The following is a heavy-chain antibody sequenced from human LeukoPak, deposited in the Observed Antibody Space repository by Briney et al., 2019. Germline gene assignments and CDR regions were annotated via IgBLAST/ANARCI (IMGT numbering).Heavy chain of an antibody. J-gene: IGHJ4*02. CDR1: GFTFSSYG. V-gene: IGHV3-33*01. CDR2: IWYDGSNK. CDR3: ARGGDVVGALFDS. D-gene: IGHD1-26*01. Sequence: PGRSLRLSRAASGFTFSSYGMHWVRQAPGKGLEWVAVIWYDGSNKYYADSVKGRFTISRDNSKNTLYLQMNSLRAEDTAVYYCARGGDVVGALFDSWGQGTLVTVSS.